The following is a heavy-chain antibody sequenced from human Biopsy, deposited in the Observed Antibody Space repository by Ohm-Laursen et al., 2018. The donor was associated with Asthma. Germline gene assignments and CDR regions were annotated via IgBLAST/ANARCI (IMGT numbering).Heavy chain of an antibody. CDR1: GDSFSNYA. J-gene: IGHJ6*02. CDR2: LIPVLGTP. CDR3: ARGYSGSDRIVYYYSGLEV. D-gene: IGHD5-12*01. Sequence: SVKVSCKASGDSFSNYAISWVRQAPGQGLEWMGGLIPVLGTPDHAQMFEGRVTITADESTSTAYMELSSRSSEDTAVYYCARGYSGSDRIVYYYSGLEVWGQGTTVTVSS. V-gene: IGHV1-69*13.